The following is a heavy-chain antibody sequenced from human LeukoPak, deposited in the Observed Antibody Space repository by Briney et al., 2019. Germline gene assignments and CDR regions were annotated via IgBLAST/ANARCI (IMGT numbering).Heavy chain of an antibody. CDR1: GGSISSSDW. Sequence: PSGTLSLTCTVSGGSISSSDWCCWVRQSPGKGLEWIGEIYHSGSTNYNPSLKSRVTISVDKSKNQFSLKLNSVTAADTAVYYCATLYSSGWYGTFDIWGQGTMVTVSS. CDR2: IYHSGST. J-gene: IGHJ3*02. D-gene: IGHD6-19*01. V-gene: IGHV4-4*02. CDR3: ATLYSSGWYGTFDI.